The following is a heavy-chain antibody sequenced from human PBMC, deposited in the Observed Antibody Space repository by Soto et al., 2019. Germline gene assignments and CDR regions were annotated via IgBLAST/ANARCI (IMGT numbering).Heavy chain of an antibody. CDR1: GFTFGDYA. CDR2: IRSKAYGGTT. J-gene: IGHJ6*02. Sequence: PGGTLRLSCTASGFTFGDYAMSWVRQAPGKGLEWVGFIRSKAYGGTTEYAASVKGRFTISRDDSKSIAYLQMNSLKTEDTAVYYCIASILGYCSSTSCPYYYGMDVWGQGTTVTVS. CDR3: IASILGYCSSTSCPYYYGMDV. V-gene: IGHV3-49*04. D-gene: IGHD2-2*03.